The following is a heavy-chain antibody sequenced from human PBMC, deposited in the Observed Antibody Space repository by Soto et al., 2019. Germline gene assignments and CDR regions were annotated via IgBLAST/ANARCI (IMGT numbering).Heavy chain of an antibody. J-gene: IGHJ6*01. V-gene: IGHV3-11*01. D-gene: IGHD3-3*01. CDR2: ISHSGSTI. Sequence: GSLSLSCAASGFTCNDWYMTWIRQAPWKGLEWISYISHSGSTIYYSDSVKGRFTISRDNAENSLYLQMDSLTAEDTAVYYCARDYNSWSGHKGMQVWGQGTTVTVAS. CDR3: ARDYNSWSGHKGMQV. CDR1: GFTCNDWY.